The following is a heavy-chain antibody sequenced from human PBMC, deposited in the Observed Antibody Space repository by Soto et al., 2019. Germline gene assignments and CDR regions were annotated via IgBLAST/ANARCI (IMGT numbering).Heavy chain of an antibody. CDR1: GFTFSNYA. D-gene: IGHD6-13*01. CDR3: GKQQMRDIRAFDY. J-gene: IGHJ4*02. Sequence: EVQLLESGGGLVQPGESLRLSCAVSGFTFSNYAMSWVRQVPGKGLEWVSTISGSGGSTYYADSVKGRFTISRDNSKNPLYLQMNGLRAEDAAVYYWGKQQMRDIRAFDYWGQGTLVTVSS. CDR2: ISGSGGST. V-gene: IGHV3-23*01.